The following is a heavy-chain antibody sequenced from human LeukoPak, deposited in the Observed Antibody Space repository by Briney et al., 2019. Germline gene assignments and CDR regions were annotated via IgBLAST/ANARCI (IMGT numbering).Heavy chain of an antibody. D-gene: IGHD6-19*01. CDR1: GYTFTDYY. J-gene: IGHJ4*02. Sequence: ASVKVSCKASGYTFTDYYMHWVRQAPGQGLEWMGWINPNSDGTNYAQRFQGRVTMTRDTSISTAYMELSSLRSDDAAVYYCASIAVAVLGDYWGQGTLVTVSS. CDR2: INPNSDGT. CDR3: ASIAVAVLGDY. V-gene: IGHV1-2*02.